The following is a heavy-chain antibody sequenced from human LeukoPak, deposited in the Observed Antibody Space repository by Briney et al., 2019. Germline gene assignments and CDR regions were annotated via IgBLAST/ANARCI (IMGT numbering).Heavy chain of an antibody. V-gene: IGHV3-30*18. Sequence: GGSLRLSCAASGFTFSNYGMHWVRQAPGKGLEWVAVISYDGSTKYYADSVKGRFTISRDNSKNTLYLQMNGLRAEDTAVYYCTKDVRTVTTIYYYGMHVWGQGTTVTVSS. CDR2: ISYDGSTK. CDR3: TKDVRTVTTIYYYGMHV. D-gene: IGHD4-17*01. CDR1: GFTFSNYG. J-gene: IGHJ6*02.